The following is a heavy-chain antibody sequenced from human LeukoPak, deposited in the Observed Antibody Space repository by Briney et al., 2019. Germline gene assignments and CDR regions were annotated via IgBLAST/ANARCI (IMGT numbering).Heavy chain of an antibody. D-gene: IGHD6-19*01. CDR2: ISYDGGNK. V-gene: IGHV3-30*03. Sequence: PGGSLRLSCAGSGFTFSSYGMHWVRQAPGKGLEWVAVISYDGGNKYYADSVKGRFTISRDNAKNSLYLQMNSLRAEDTAVYYCAREGRQWLVRGWYFDLWGRGTLVTVSS. CDR1: GFTFSSYG. J-gene: IGHJ2*01. CDR3: AREGRQWLVRGWYFDL.